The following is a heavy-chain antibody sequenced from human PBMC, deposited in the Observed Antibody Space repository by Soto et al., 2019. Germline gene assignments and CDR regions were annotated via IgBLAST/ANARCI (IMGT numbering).Heavy chain of an antibody. CDR2: ISTVSGST. J-gene: IGHJ4*02. CDR1: GFSFSSYV. D-gene: IGHD6-6*01. CDR3: AKVVRNLDY. Sequence: EVQLLESGGGLVQPGGSLRLSCAASGFSFSSYVMSWVRQAPGKGLEWVPVISTVSGSTFYADSVKGRFTISRDNSKNTLSLQMNSMRAEDTAVYYCAKVVRNLDYWGQGTLVTVSS. V-gene: IGHV3-23*01.